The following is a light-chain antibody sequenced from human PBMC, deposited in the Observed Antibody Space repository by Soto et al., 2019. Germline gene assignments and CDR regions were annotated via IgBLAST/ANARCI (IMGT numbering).Light chain of an antibody. CDR3: SSYTSGSTWV. V-gene: IGLV2-14*01. CDR2: EVT. Sequence: QSALTQPASVSGSPGQSITISCTGTSGDIRGYRYVSWYQQHPGKAPKLMIYEVTNRPTGVSDRFSGSKSGNTASLTISGLQADDEDDYYCSSYTSGSTWVFGGGTKLTVL. J-gene: IGLJ3*02. CDR1: SGDIRGYRY.